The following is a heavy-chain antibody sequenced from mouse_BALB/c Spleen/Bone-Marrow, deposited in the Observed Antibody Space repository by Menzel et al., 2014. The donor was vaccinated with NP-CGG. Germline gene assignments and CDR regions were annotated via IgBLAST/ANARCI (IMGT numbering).Heavy chain of an antibody. CDR3: ATLTGTSY. CDR1: GFPFSSYT. J-gene: IGHJ3*01. D-gene: IGHD4-1*01. V-gene: IGHV5-12-2*01. CDR2: ITNGGGST. Sequence: EVKLVESGGGLVQPGGSLKLSCAASGFPFSSYTMSWVRQTPEKRLEWVAFITNGGGSTYYPDTLKGRFTISRDDAKNTLYLQMSSLKSEDTATYYCATLTGTSYWGQGTLVTVSA.